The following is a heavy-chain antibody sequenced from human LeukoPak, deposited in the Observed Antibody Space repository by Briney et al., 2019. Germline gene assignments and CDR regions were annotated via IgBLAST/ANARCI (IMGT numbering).Heavy chain of an antibody. V-gene: IGHV1-2*02. CDR1: GYTFTGYY. CDR2: INPNSGGT. CDR3: ARDISYSGSYYFDY. D-gene: IGHD1-26*01. J-gene: IGHJ4*02. Sequence: GASVKVSCKASGYTFTGYYMHWVRQAPGQGLAWMGWINPNSGGTNYAQKFQGRVTMTRDASISTAYMELSRLRSDDTAVYYCARDISYSGSYYFDYWGQGTLVTVSS.